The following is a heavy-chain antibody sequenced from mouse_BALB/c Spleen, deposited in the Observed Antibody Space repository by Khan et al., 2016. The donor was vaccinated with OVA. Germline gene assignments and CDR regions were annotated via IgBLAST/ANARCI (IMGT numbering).Heavy chain of an antibody. CDR3: ARNYDYDEGLAY. J-gene: IGHJ3*01. CDR2: IWSGGST. CDR1: GFSLTRYG. V-gene: IGHV2-2*02. Sequence: QVQLKQSGPGLVQPSQSLSITCTVSGFSLTRYGVHWVRQSPGKGLAWLGVIWSGGSTDYNAAFISRLSISKDNSKSQVFFKMSSLQANDTAIYYCARNYDYDEGLAYWGQGTLVTVSA. D-gene: IGHD2-4*01.